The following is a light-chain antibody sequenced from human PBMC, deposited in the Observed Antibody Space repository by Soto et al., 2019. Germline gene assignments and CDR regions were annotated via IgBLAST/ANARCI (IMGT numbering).Light chain of an antibody. CDR2: XXT. CDR1: SSDVGAYNY. V-gene: IGLV2-14*03. CDR3: SSYTTSSTQV. J-gene: IGLJ2*01. Sequence: QSALTQPASISGSPGQSIAISCTGTSSDVGAYNYVSWYQQHPGKAPKLMIXXXTXXXXXXXXXXSGSKSGDTASLTISGXXXXXXXXXYCSSYTTSSTQVFGGGTKLTVL.